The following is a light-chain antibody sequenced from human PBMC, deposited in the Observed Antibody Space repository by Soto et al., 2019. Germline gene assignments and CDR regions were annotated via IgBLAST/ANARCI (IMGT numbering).Light chain of an antibody. J-gene: IGKJ1*01. CDR2: LGS. V-gene: IGKV2-28*01. CDR3: MQAPHTPWT. Sequence: DIVMTQSPLSLHVTPGEPASISCRSSQSLLHSYGYNYLDWYVQKPGQSPQLLIYLGSNRASGVPERYDCSVSGTDFTQKISRVEAEDVEVYYCMQAPHTPWTFREGPKVEI. CDR1: QSLLHSYGYNY.